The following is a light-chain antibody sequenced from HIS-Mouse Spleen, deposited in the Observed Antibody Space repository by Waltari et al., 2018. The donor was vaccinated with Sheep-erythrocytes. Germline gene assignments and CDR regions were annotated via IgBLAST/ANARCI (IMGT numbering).Light chain of an antibody. CDR3: AAWDDSLNGYV. Sequence: QSVLTQPPSASGTPGQRVTISCSGSSSNIGSNTVNWYQQLPGTAPNLLIYSNTQRTSGGPHRFSGSKSGTSASRAISGVQSGEEADYYCAAWDDSLNGYVCGTGTKVTVL. V-gene: IGLV1-44*01. CDR1: SSNIGSNT. J-gene: IGLJ1*01. CDR2: SNT.